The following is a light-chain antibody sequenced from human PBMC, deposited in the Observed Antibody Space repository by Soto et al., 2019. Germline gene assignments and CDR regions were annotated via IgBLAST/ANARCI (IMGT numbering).Light chain of an antibody. V-gene: IGKV3-20*01. CDR3: QQYGSSPWT. J-gene: IGKJ1*01. CDR1: QNISRS. Sequence: EIVMTQSPVTLSASPGERATLSCRASQNISRSLAWYQQKPGQAPRLLIYGASSRATGIPDRFSGSGSGTDFTLTISRLEPEDFAVYYCQQYGSSPWTFGQGTKVDIK. CDR2: GAS.